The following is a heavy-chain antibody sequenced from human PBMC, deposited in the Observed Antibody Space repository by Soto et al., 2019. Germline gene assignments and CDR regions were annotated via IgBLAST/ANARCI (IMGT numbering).Heavy chain of an antibody. D-gene: IGHD5-18*01. Sequence: QVQLVQSGAEVKKPGSSVKVSCKASGGTFSSYAISWVRQAPGQGLEWMGGIIPIFGTANYAQKFQGRVTITADEYTSTAYMELSSLRSEDTAVYYCARGGYSYGFYYYYGMDVWGQGTTVTVSS. CDR2: IIPIFGTA. J-gene: IGHJ6*02. V-gene: IGHV1-69*01. CDR3: ARGGYSYGFYYYYGMDV. CDR1: GGTFSSYA.